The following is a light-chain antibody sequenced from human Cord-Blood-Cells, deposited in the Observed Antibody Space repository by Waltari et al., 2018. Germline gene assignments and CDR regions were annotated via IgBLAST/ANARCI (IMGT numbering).Light chain of an antibody. Sequence: QSALTQPPSASGSPGQPVTISCTGTNSDVGGHNYVHWYQQHPGKPPKLMIDEVSKRPSGVPDRFSGSKSGNTASLTVSGLQAEDEADYYCSSYAGSNNYVFGTGTKVTVL. CDR1: NSDVGGHNY. V-gene: IGLV2-8*01. J-gene: IGLJ1*01. CDR2: EVS. CDR3: SSYAGSNNYV.